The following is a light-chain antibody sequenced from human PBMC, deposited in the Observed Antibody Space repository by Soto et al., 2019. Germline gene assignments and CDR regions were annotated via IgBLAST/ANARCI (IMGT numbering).Light chain of an antibody. Sequence: QLVLTQPPSASGSPGQSVTISCTGTSSDVGGYNYVSWYQQHPGKAPKLMIYEVNKRPSGVPDRFSGSKSGNTASLTVSGLQAEDEADYYCSSDAGSNNVVFGGGTKVTVL. J-gene: IGLJ2*01. CDR2: EVN. CDR1: SSDVGGYNY. V-gene: IGLV2-8*01. CDR3: SSDAGSNNVV.